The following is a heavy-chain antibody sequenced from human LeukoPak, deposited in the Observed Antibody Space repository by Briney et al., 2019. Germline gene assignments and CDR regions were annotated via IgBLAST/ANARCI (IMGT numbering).Heavy chain of an antibody. Sequence: PGGSLRLSCAASGFTFSSYDMHWVRQATGKGLELVSAIGTAGDTYYPGSVKGRFTISRENAKNSLYLQMNSLRAGDTAVYYCARAGGRNYYDSSGYPTDAFDIWGQGTMVTVSS. V-gene: IGHV3-13*01. J-gene: IGHJ3*02. CDR2: IGTAGDT. CDR3: ARAGGRNYYDSSGYPTDAFDI. D-gene: IGHD3-22*01. CDR1: GFTFSSYD.